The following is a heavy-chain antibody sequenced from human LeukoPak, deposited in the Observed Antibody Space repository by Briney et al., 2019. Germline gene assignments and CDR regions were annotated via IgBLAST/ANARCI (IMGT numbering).Heavy chain of an antibody. D-gene: IGHD3-3*01. CDR3: AKDLEDTFYDFWSGSYYMDV. J-gene: IGHJ6*03. Sequence: GGSLRLSCAASGFTFGNFAMSWVRQTPGKGLEWVSGIGGSGYKTQYADSVKGRFAISRDNSQKTLYLQMDSLRAEDTAVYYCAKDLEDTFYDFWSGSYYMDVWGKGARSPSP. CDR1: GFTFGNFA. V-gene: IGHV3-23*01. CDR2: IGGSGYKT.